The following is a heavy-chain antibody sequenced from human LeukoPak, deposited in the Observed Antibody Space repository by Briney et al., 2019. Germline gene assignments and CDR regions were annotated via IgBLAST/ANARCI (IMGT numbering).Heavy chain of an antibody. CDR1: GGSISSYY. CDR2: IYYSGST. V-gene: IGHV4-59*08. J-gene: IGHJ5*02. Sequence: SETLSLTCTASGGSISSYYWSWIRQPPGKGLEWIGYIYYSGSTNYNPSLKSRVTISVDTSKNQFSLKLSSVTAADTAVYYCARGVRLGYDSSGYYFLPWGQGTLVTVSS. CDR3: ARGVRLGYDSSGYYFLP. D-gene: IGHD3-22*01.